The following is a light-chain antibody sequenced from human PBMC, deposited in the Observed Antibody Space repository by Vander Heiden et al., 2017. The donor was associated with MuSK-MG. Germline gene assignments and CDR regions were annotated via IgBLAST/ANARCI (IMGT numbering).Light chain of an antibody. J-gene: IGKJ1*01. Sequence: DILLTQSPATLSVSAGERVTLTCRASQSVSTNFAWYQQKPGQTPRLLIYDASSRVGGVPGRLSGSVSGIEFTLTISSLQSGDFAIYHCQQYSNWARTFGQGTKVEI. CDR1: QSVSTN. CDR3: QQYSNWART. V-gene: IGKV3-15*01. CDR2: DAS.